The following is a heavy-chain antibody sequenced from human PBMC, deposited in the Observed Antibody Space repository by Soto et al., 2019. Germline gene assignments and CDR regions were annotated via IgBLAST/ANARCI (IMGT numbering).Heavy chain of an antibody. CDR2: INHSGSS. Sequence: QVQLQQWGAGLLKPSETLSLTCDVYGGSFSGNYWTWIRQPSRKGLEWIGEINHSGSSNYNPSLRRRVTISVDTAKNLFSLRLNSVTAADTAVYYCARGSIPSREVLGYWGEGTQVTVSS. J-gene: IGHJ4*02. D-gene: IGHD6-6*01. V-gene: IGHV4-34*01. CDR3: ARGSIPSREVLGY. CDR1: GGSFSGNY.